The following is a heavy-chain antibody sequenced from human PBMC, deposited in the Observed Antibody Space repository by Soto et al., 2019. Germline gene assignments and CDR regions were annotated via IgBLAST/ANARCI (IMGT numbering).Heavy chain of an antibody. CDR2: INPNSGGT. Sequence: EASVKVSCKASGYTFTGYYMHWVRQAPGQGLEWMGWINPNSGGTNYAQKFQGWVTMTRDTSISTAYMELSRLRSDDTAVYYCARDIGSSGWYRLYYYYGMDVWGQGTTVTVSS. J-gene: IGHJ6*02. CDR1: GYTFTGYY. V-gene: IGHV1-2*04. CDR3: ARDIGSSGWYRLYYYYGMDV. D-gene: IGHD6-19*01.